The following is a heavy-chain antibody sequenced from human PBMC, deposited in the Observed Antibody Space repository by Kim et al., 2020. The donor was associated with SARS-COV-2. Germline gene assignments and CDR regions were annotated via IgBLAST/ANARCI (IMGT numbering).Heavy chain of an antibody. CDR3: ARAQGRASWFDP. Sequence: RDSRSFQGQGTISADKSISTAYLQWSSLKASDTAMYYCARAQGRASWFDPWGQGTLVTVSS. V-gene: IGHV5-51*01. J-gene: IGHJ5*02.